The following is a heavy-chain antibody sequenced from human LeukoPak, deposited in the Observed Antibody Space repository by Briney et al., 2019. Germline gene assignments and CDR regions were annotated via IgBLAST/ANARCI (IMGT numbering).Heavy chain of an antibody. Sequence: GRSLRLSCAASGFTFSSYGMHWVRQAPGKGLEWVAVISYDGSNKYYADSVKGRFTISRDNSKNTLYLQMNSLRAEDTAVYYCAKEGYYGAAYYYYGMDVWGKGTTVTVSS. J-gene: IGHJ6*04. D-gene: IGHD3-10*01. CDR3: AKEGYYGAAYYYYGMDV. V-gene: IGHV3-30*18. CDR1: GFTFSSYG. CDR2: ISYDGSNK.